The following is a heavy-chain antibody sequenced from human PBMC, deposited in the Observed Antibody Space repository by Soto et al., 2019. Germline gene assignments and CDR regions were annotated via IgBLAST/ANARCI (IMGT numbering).Heavy chain of an antibody. CDR3: ARAPARYYYDSSGYYYGDYFDY. V-gene: IGHV1-69*13. Sequence: SVKVSCKASGGTFSSYAISWVRQAPGQGLEWMGGIIPIFGTANYAQKFQGRVTITADESTSTAYMELSSLRSEDTAVYYCARAPARYYYDSSGYYYGDYFDYWGQGTLVTVSS. CDR2: IIPIFGTA. J-gene: IGHJ4*02. D-gene: IGHD3-22*01. CDR1: GGTFSSYA.